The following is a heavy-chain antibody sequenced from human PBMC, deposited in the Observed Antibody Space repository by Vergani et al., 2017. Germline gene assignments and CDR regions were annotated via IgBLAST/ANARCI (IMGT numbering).Heavy chain of an antibody. J-gene: IGHJ4*02. V-gene: IGHV3-23*01. CDR1: GFTFSACP. D-gene: IGHD2-15*01. CDR2: ISARYPST. CDR3: ARLSYDATPYLQGCYDC. Sequence: EVQLLQSGGGVIQPGGSVRLSCAASGFTFSACPMTWVRQAPGKGLEWVSAISARYPSTYYADSVKGRFTIARDNSKNMLYLHMNSLTAEDTSVYYCARLSYDATPYLQGCYDCWGQGTLVSVSS.